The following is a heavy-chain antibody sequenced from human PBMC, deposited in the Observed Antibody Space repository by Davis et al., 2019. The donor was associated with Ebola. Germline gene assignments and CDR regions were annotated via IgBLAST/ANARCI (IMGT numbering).Heavy chain of an antibody. D-gene: IGHD4/OR15-4a*01. CDR1: GFTVSSNY. J-gene: IGHJ4*02. CDR2: ISSSSSYI. Sequence: PGGSLRLSCAASGFTVSSNYMSWVRQAPGKGLEWVSSISSSSSYIYYADSVKGRFTISRNNAKNSLYLQMNSLRAEDTAVYYCARVYDYRKVLDYWGQGTLVTVSS. CDR3: ARVYDYRKVLDY. V-gene: IGHV3-21*01.